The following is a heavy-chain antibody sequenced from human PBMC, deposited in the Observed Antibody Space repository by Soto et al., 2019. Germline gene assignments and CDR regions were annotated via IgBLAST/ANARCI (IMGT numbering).Heavy chain of an antibody. CDR2: IYTSGST. D-gene: IGHD6-13*01. CDR1: GGSISSYY. V-gene: IGHV4-4*07. Sequence: SETLSLTCTVSGGSISSYYWSWIRQPAGKGLEWIGRIYTSGSTNYNPSLKSRVTMSVDTSKNQFSLKLSSVTAADTAVYYCARDRRYNIAAAGTIDYWGQGTLVTVAS. CDR3: ARDRRYNIAAAGTIDY. J-gene: IGHJ4*02.